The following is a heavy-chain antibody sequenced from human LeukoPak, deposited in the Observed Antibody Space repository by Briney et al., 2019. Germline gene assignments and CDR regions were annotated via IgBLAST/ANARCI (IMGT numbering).Heavy chain of an antibody. Sequence: GGSLRLSCEASGFTFSSYGMHWVRRAPGKGLEWVAVISFDGSDKYYADSVSGRFTISRDNPKNTLYVQMNSLRAEDTAVYYCAKDRAAMPTYYFDYWGQGALVTVSS. V-gene: IGHV3-30*18. CDR1: GFTFSSYG. CDR3: AKDRAAMPTYYFDY. J-gene: IGHJ4*02. D-gene: IGHD2-2*01. CDR2: ISFDGSDK.